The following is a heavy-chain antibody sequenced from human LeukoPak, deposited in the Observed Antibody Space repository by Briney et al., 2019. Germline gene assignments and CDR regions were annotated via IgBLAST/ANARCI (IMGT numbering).Heavy chain of an antibody. Sequence: ASVKVSCKASGYTFTGYYMHWVRQAPGQGLEWMGWINPNSGNTGYAQKFQGRVTMTRNTSISTAYMELSSLRSEDTAVYYCARELQGDNWNDGVDYWAQGTLVTVSS. D-gene: IGHD1-20*01. CDR2: INPNSGNT. CDR3: ARELQGDNWNDGVDY. J-gene: IGHJ4*02. CDR1: GYTFTGYY. V-gene: IGHV1-8*02.